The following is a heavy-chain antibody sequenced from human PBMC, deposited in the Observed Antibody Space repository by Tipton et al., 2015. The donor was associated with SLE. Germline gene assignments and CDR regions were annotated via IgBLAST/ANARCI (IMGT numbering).Heavy chain of an antibody. Sequence: QSGAEVKRPGASVKVSCKASRYTFTSYYMHWVRQAPGQGLEWMGRFNPSGGSTTLAPNFQDRVTMTRDTSINTAYMELNSLTFEDTAVYYCVGRGRRGDPPDFDPWGQGTLVTVSS. V-gene: IGHV1-46*01. CDR1: RYTFTSYY. D-gene: IGHD3-10*01. CDR2: FNPSGGST. CDR3: VGRGRRGDPPDFDP. J-gene: IGHJ5*02.